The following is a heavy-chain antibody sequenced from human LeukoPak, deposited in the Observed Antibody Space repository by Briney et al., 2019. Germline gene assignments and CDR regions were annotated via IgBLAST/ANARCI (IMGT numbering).Heavy chain of an antibody. CDR2: IYSGST. CDR1: GFTVSSNS. CDR3: ARRAGAYSHPYDY. D-gene: IGHD4/OR15-4a*01. Sequence: GGSLRLSCTVSGFTVSSNSMSWVRQAPGKGLEWVSFIYSGSTHYSDSVKGRFAISRDNSKNTLYLQMNSLRAEDTAVYYCARRAGAYSHPYDYWGQGTLVTVSS. V-gene: IGHV3-53*01. J-gene: IGHJ4*02.